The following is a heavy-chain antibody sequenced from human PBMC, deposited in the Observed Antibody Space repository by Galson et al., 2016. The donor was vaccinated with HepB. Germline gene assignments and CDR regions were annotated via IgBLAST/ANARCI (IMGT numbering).Heavy chain of an antibody. J-gene: IGHJ2*01. Sequence: SLRLSCAASGFTFNNYAMAWVRQAPGKGLEWVSCISGSGTLTYYADSVKGRFTISRDNSKNTLNLQMNSLRAEDTAVYYCAKIAVTGTWYFDLWGRGALVSVSS. D-gene: IGHD6-19*01. CDR2: ISGSGTLT. CDR3: AKIAVTGTWYFDL. CDR1: GFTFNNYA. V-gene: IGHV3-23*01.